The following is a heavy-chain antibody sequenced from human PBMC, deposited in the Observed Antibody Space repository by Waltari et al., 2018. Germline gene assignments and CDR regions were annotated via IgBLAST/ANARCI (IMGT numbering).Heavy chain of an antibody. J-gene: IGHJ4*02. CDR1: GYSISSGSY. D-gene: IGHD5-12*01. Sequence: QVQLQESGPGLVKPSETLSLTCAVSGYSISSGSYWGWLRQPPGKGLEWIGSIYHSGSTYYNPSLKSRVTISVDTSKNQFSLKLSSVTAADTAVYYCARVVATISSGGYFDYWGQGTLVTVSS. CDR3: ARVVATISSGGYFDY. CDR2: IYHSGST. V-gene: IGHV4-38-2*01.